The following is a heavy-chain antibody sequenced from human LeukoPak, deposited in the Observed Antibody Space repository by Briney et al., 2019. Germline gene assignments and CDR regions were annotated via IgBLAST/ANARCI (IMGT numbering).Heavy chain of an antibody. Sequence: GGSLRLSCAASGFTVSSNYMSWVRQAPGKGLEWVSVIYSGGSTYYADSVKGRFTISRDNSKNTLYLQMNSLRAEDTAVYYCARERDSGSSPPYCFDYWGQGTLVTVSS. J-gene: IGHJ4*02. CDR3: ARERDSGSSPPYCFDY. CDR1: GFTVSSNY. D-gene: IGHD1-26*01. CDR2: IYSGGST. V-gene: IGHV3-66*01.